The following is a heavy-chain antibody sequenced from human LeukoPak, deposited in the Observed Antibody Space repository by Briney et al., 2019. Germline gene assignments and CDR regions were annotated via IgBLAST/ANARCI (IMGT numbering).Heavy chain of an antibody. CDR2: INPNSGGT. CDR1: GYTFTGYY. Sequence: GASVKVSCKASGYTFTGYYMHWVRQAPGQGLEWMGWINPNSGGTNYAQKFQGRVTMTRDTSISTAYMELSRLRSDDTAVYYCARDTARTTVNAFDIWGQGTMVTVSS. J-gene: IGHJ3*02. D-gene: IGHD4-17*01. CDR3: ARDTARTTVNAFDI. V-gene: IGHV1-2*02.